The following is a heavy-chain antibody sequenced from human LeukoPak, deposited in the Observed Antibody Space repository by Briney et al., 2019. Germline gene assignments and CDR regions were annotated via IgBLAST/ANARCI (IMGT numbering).Heavy chain of an antibody. CDR1: GFTFSSYA. V-gene: IGHV3-23*01. D-gene: IGHD2-2*01. Sequence: GSLRLSCAASGFTFSSYAMSWVRQAPGKGLEWVSAISGSGGSTYYADSVKGRFTISSDNSKNTLYLQMNSLRAEDTAVYYCARVGLPATIDYWGQGTLVTVSS. CDR3: ARVGLPATIDY. CDR2: ISGSGGST. J-gene: IGHJ4*02.